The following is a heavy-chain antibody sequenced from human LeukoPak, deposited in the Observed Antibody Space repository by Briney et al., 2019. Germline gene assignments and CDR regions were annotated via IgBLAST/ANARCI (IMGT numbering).Heavy chain of an antibody. CDR2: ISAYNGNT. V-gene: IGHV1-18*01. J-gene: IGHJ4*02. CDR1: GYTFTSYD. Sequence: GASVKVSCKASGYTFTSYDISWVRQAPGQGLEWMGWISAYNGNTNYAQKLQDRGTMTRDTSISTAYMELSRLRSDDTAVYYCARSPDILTGENFDYWGQGTLVTVSS. CDR3: ARSPDILTGENFDY. D-gene: IGHD3-9*01.